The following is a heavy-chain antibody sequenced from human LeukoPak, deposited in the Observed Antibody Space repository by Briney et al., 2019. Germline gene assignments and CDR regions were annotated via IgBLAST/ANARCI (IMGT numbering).Heavy chain of an antibody. D-gene: IGHD2-8*01. CDR1: GGSISSHY. V-gene: IGHV4-59*11. CDR3: ARRLYPYAFDI. J-gene: IGHJ3*02. Sequence: SETLSLTCTVAGGSISSHYWSWIRQPPGKGLEWIGYIDHSGSTNYNPSLQSRVTISVDMSNNQFSLKLRSVTAADTAVYYCARRLYPYAFDIWGQGTMVTVSS. CDR2: IDHSGST.